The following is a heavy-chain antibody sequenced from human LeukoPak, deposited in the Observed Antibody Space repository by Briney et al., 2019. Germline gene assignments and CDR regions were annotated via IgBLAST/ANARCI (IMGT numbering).Heavy chain of an antibody. J-gene: IGHJ4*02. D-gene: IGHD3-16*02. CDR1: GFTFGTYA. Sequence: GGSLRLSCAASGFTFGTYAMSWVRQAPGKGLEWVSGISGSGGGTYFADSVKGRFTISRDNSKNTLYLQMNSLGAEDTAVFYCARANYAYVWGTYRYTHIDYWGQGTLVTVSS. CDR3: ARANYAYVWGTYRYTHIDY. V-gene: IGHV3-23*01. CDR2: ISGSGGGT.